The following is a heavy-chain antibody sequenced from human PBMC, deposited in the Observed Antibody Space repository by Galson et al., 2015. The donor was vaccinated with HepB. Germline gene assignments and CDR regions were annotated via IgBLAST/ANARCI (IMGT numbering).Heavy chain of an antibody. Sequence: SVKVSCKASEYTFTSYAMNWVRQAPGQGLEWMGWINTNTGNPTYAQGFTGRFVFSLDTSVSTAYLQISSLKTEDTAVYYCAREYYGAKKGLDYWGQGTLVTVSS. V-gene: IGHV7-4-1*02. J-gene: IGHJ4*02. CDR3: AREYYGAKKGLDY. CDR2: INTNTGNP. D-gene: IGHD3-10*01. CDR1: EYTFTSYA.